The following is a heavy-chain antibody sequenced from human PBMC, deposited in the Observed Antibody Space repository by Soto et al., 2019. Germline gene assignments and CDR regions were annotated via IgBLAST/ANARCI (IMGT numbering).Heavy chain of an antibody. CDR2: VHDTGST. D-gene: IGHD5-12*01. CDR3: ARHINTGYGWFDP. V-gene: IGHV4-59*08. CDR1: GGSINRYY. Sequence: QVQLQESGPGLVKPSETLSLICTVSGGSINRYYWSWIRQPPGKGLEWIGYVHDTGSTSYNPSLKSRVTISVDTSKNQFSLKLTSMTAADTAVYYCARHINTGYGWFDPWGQGTLVTVSS. J-gene: IGHJ5*02.